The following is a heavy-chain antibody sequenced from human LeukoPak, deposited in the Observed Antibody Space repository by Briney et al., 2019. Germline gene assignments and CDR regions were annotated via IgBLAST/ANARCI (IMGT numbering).Heavy chain of an antibody. V-gene: IGHV1-2*02. Sequence: EASVKVSCKASGYTFTGYYMHWVRQAPGQGLEWMGWINSNSGGTNYAQKFQGRVTMTRDTSISTAYMELSRLRSDDTAVYYCARSGYYYGFDYWGQGTLVTVSS. D-gene: IGHD3-22*01. CDR3: ARSGYYYGFDY. CDR1: GYTFTGYY. CDR2: INSNSGGT. J-gene: IGHJ4*02.